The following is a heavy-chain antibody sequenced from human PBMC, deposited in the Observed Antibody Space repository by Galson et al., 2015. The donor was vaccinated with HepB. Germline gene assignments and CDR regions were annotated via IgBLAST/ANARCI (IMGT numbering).Heavy chain of an antibody. Sequence: SLRLSCAASGFTFRSYAMHWVRQAPGKGLEWVAVISYDGSNKYYADSVKGRFAISRYNSKHTLDLQMNSMIAEYTAVYYCARDVFLGSEGYSVYWGQGSLVTASS. D-gene: IGHD6-19*01. CDR3: ARDVFLGSEGYSVY. CDR2: ISYDGSNK. V-gene: IGHV3-30*09. CDR1: GFTFRSYA. J-gene: IGHJ4*02.